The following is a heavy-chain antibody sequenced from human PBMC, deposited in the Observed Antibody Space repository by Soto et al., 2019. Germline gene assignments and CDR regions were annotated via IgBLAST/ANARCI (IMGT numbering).Heavy chain of an antibody. J-gene: IGHJ6*02. V-gene: IGHV5-51*01. CDR2: IYPGDSDT. CDR1: GYSFTSYW. CDR3: AAVPAATPDYYYCGMDV. Sequence: GESLKISCKGSGYSFTSYWIGWVRQMPGKGLEWMGIIYPGDSDTRYSPSFQGQVTISADKSISTAYLQWSSLKASDTAMYYCAAVPAATPDYYYCGMDVWGQGTTVTVSS. D-gene: IGHD2-2*02.